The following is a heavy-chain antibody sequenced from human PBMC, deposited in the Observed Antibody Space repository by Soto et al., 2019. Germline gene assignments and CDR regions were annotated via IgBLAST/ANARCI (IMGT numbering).Heavy chain of an antibody. J-gene: IGHJ5*02. CDR1: GSSFPNYP. V-gene: IGHV3-30-3*01. CDR2: ISHDGVTK. D-gene: IGHD4-4*01. CDR3: VRGGYSSSWERLDP. Sequence: GGSLRLSCAASGSSFPNYPMHWVRQTPDKGLEWLAVISHDGVTKNSADSVKGRFSISRDNSRNGLYLDMNSLRTEDTAMYYCVRGGYSSSWERLDPWGQGTLVTVSS.